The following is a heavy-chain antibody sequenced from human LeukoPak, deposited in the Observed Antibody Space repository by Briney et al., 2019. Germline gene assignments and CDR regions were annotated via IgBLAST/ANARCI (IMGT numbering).Heavy chain of an antibody. Sequence: GASVRVSCKASGYTFTGYYMHWVRQAPGQGLEWMGRINPNSGGTNYAQKFQGRVTMTRDTSISTAYMELSRLRSDDTAVYYCARYGSHLTGGYFDFWGQGTLVTVSS. CDR3: ARYGSHLTGGYFDF. V-gene: IGHV1-2*06. CDR2: INPNSGGT. CDR1: GYTFTGYY. D-gene: IGHD1-26*01. J-gene: IGHJ4*02.